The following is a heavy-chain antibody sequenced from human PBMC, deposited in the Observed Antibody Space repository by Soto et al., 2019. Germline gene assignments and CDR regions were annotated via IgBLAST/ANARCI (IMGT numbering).Heavy chain of an antibody. CDR2: IYSSGNT. V-gene: IGHV4-4*07. CDR3: ARGQRFADWFDP. D-gene: IGHD3-3*01. J-gene: IGHJ5*02. Sequence: QVHLQKSGPGLVKPSETLSLTCSVSGGTISGYYWTWIRQPAGKGLEWMGRIYSSGNTKYNPSLLSRVTMSLDTSNNQFALRLTSVTAADKAVYYCARGQRFADWFDPWGQGTLVTVSS. CDR1: GGTISGYY.